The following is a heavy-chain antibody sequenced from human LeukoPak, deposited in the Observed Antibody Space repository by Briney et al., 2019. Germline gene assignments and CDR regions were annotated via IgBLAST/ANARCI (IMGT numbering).Heavy chain of an antibody. Sequence: GGSLRLSCAASGFTFSSYAMHWVRQAPGKGLEWVAVISYDGSNKYYADSVKGRFTISRDNSKNTLYLQMNSLRAEDTAVYYCARDPIAVAGIGVWYYYGMDVWGQGTTVTVSS. J-gene: IGHJ6*02. CDR1: GFTFSSYA. CDR3: ARDPIAVAGIGVWYYYGMDV. CDR2: ISYDGSNK. V-gene: IGHV3-30-3*01. D-gene: IGHD6-19*01.